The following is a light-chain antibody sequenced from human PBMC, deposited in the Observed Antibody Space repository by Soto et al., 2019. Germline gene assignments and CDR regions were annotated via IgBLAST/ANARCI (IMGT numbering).Light chain of an antibody. CDR1: NRDVGNYNL. Sequence: QSVLTQPASVSGSPGQSITISCTGTNRDVGNYNLVSWYQQHPGKAPKLIIYEVNKRPSGVSSRFSGSKSGNTASLTFFGFQAEDEADYYCYSYAGGDTYYVFGTGTKVTVL. CDR2: EVN. V-gene: IGLV2-23*02. J-gene: IGLJ1*01. CDR3: YSYAGGDTYYV.